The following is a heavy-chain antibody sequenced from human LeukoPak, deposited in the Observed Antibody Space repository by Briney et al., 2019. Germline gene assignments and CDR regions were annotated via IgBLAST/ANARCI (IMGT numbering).Heavy chain of an antibody. CDR2: LNWNSGGI. CDR3: ARSMSGAFDY. Sequence: PGGSLRLSCAASGFKFDDYAMNWVRQGPGKGLEWVSGLNWNSGGIAYADSVKGRFTISRDNVKNSLYLQMNSLRSEDTALYYCARSMSGAFDYWGQGTLVTVSS. CDR1: GFKFDDYA. D-gene: IGHD2/OR15-2a*01. J-gene: IGHJ4*02. V-gene: IGHV3-9*01.